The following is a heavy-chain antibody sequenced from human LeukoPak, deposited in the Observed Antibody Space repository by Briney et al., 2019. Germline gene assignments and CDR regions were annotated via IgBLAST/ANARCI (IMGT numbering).Heavy chain of an antibody. J-gene: IGHJ5*02. V-gene: IGHV3-21*01. D-gene: IGHD2-2*01. CDR1: GFTFSSYS. Sequence: GGSLRLSCAASGFTFSSYSMNWVRQAPGKGLEWVSSISSSSSYRYYSDSVKGRFNISRDNAKNSPYLQMNSLRAEDTAVYYCASVRYCSSTSCLEGALDPWGQGTLVTVSS. CDR3: ASVRYCSSTSCLEGALDP. CDR2: ISSSSSYR.